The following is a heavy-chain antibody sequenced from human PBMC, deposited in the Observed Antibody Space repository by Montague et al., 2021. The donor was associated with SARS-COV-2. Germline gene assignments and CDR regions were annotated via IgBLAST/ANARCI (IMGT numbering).Heavy chain of an antibody. J-gene: IGHJ3*02. CDR3: ARARTTMIVVVNAFDI. V-gene: IGHV4-31*03. D-gene: IGHD3-22*01. CDR1: GGSISSGGYC. Sequence: TLSLTCTVSGGSISSGGYCWSWIRQHPGKGLEWIGYIYYSGSTXYNPSLKSRVTISVDTSKNQFSLKLSSVTAADTAVYYCARARTTMIVVVNAFDIWGQGTMVTVSS. CDR2: IYYSGST.